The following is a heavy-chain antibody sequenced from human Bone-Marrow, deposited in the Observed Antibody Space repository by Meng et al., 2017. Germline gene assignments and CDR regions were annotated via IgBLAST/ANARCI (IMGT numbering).Heavy chain of an antibody. CDR3: AKSPVDGYSSGWYWPHFDI. CDR2: IWYDGSNK. Sequence: GESLKISCAASGFTFSSYGMHWVRQAPGKGLEWVAVIWYDGSNKYYADSVKGRFTISRDNAKNSLYLQMNSLRAEDTALYYCAKSPVDGYSSGWYWPHFDIWGQGTMVTVSS. CDR1: GFTFSSYG. J-gene: IGHJ3*02. V-gene: IGHV3-33*03. D-gene: IGHD6-19*01.